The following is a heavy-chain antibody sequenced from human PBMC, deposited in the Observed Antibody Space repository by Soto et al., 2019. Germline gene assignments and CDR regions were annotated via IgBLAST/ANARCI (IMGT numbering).Heavy chain of an antibody. CDR3: ARDGSSWYEDYYYGMDV. CDR1: HGSVSSYY. V-gene: IGHV4-59*02. CDR2: IYYSGST. Sequence: SETLSLTCTVSHGSVSSYYWSWIRQPPGKGLEWIGYIYYSGSTNYNPSLKSRVTISVDTSKNQFSLKLSSVTAADTAVYYCARDGSSWYEDYYYGMDVWGQGTTVTVSS. D-gene: IGHD6-13*01. J-gene: IGHJ6*02.